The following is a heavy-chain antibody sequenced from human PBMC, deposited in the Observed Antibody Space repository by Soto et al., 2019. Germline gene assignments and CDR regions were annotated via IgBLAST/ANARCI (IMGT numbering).Heavy chain of an antibody. CDR2: IYYSGST. CDR3: ARLQYGCLGY. Sequence: QVQLQESGPGLVKPSETLSLTCTVSGGSISSYYWSWIRQPPGKGLEWIGYIYYSGSTNYNPSLKSRVTISVDTSKNQFSLKLSSVTAADTAVYYCARLQYGCLGYWGQGTLVTVSS. D-gene: IGHD4-17*01. CDR1: GGSISSYY. J-gene: IGHJ4*02. V-gene: IGHV4-59*08.